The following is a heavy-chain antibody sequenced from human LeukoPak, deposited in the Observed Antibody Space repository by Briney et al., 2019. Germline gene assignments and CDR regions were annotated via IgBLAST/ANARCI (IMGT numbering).Heavy chain of an antibody. CDR1: GFTFSSYS. V-gene: IGHV3-20*04. CDR2: INWNGGST. J-gene: IGHJ4*02. Sequence: GGSLRLSCAASGFTFSSYSMTWVRQAPGKGLEWVSGINWNGGSTGYADSVKGRFTISRDNAKNSLYLQMNSLKTEDTAVYYCARVAVGGTFQLDYWGQGTLVTVSS. D-gene: IGHD6-19*01. CDR3: ARVAVGGTFQLDY.